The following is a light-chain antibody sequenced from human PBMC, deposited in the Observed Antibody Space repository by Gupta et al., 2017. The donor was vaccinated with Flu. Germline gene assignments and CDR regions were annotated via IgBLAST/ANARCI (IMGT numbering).Light chain of an antibody. J-gene: IGKJ4*01. CDR1: QSISRY. V-gene: IGKV1-39*01. Sequence: DIQMTQSPSSLSASVGDRVTITCRAGQSISRYLGWYQQKPGKAPNLLIYSASSLQSGVPSRFSGSGSGADFTLTISSLQPEDFAIYYCQQTYSTPFTFGGGTKVEL. CDR3: QQTYSTPFT. CDR2: SAS.